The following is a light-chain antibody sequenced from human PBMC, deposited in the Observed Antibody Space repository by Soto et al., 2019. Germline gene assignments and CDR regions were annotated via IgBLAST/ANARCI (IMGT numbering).Light chain of an antibody. CDR1: ALPEKY. V-gene: IGLV3-10*01. CDR3: YSTDSSGNHRGV. J-gene: IGLJ3*02. CDR2: EDS. Sequence: SYELTQPPSVSVSPGQTARITCSGDALPEKYVFWYQQKSRQAPVLVIYEDSKRPSGISERFSGSTSATMATLTISGAQVEDEADYYCYSTDSSGNHRGVFGGGTKLTVL.